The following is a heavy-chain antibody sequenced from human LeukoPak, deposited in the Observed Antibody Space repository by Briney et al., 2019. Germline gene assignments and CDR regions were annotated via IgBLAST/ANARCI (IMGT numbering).Heavy chain of an antibody. CDR3: ARDAIEYYFDY. Sequence: PGGSLRLSCAASGFTFSSYEMNWVRQAPGKGLEWVSYISSSGSTIYYADSVKGRFTISRDNATNSLYLQMNSLRAEDTAVYYCARDAIEYYFDYWGQGTLVTVSS. J-gene: IGHJ4*02. CDR1: GFTFSSYE. V-gene: IGHV3-48*03. D-gene: IGHD3-22*01. CDR2: ISSSGSTI.